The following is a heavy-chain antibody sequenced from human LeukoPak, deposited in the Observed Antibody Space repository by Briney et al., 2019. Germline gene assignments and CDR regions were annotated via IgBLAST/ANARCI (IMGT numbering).Heavy chain of an antibody. CDR1: GFTLSSYA. CDR3: ARGDRYGDPSLWYFDY. J-gene: IGHJ4*02. CDR2: ISYDGSNE. V-gene: IGHV3-30-3*01. Sequence: GGSLRLSCAASGFTLSSYAMSWVRQAPGKGLEWVSVISYDGSNEYYADSVKGRFIISRDNSKNTLYLQMNSLRAEDTAVYYCARGDRYGDPSLWYFDYWGQGTLVTVSS. D-gene: IGHD4/OR15-4a*01.